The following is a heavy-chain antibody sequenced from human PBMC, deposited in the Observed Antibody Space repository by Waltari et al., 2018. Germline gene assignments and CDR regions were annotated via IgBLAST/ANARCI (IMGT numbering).Heavy chain of an antibody. D-gene: IGHD6-13*01. CDR3: ARGGIAAAGPVDY. Sequence: QVQLQQWGAGLLKPSETLSLTCAVYGGSFSGYYWSWIRQPPGKGLEWIGESNHSGSTNYNPSLKSRVTISVDTSKNQFSLKLSSVTAADTAVYYCARGGIAAAGPVDYWGQGTLVTVSS. CDR1: GGSFSGYY. V-gene: IGHV4-34*01. J-gene: IGHJ4*02. CDR2: SNHSGST.